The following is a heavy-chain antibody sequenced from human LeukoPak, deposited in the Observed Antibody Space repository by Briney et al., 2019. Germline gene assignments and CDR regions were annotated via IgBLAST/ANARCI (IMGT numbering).Heavy chain of an antibody. D-gene: IGHD3-16*01. CDR2: IWYGGGNK. CDR3: AKGDSPRGGYCDY. V-gene: IGHV3-30*02. J-gene: IGHJ4*02. Sequence: GGSLRLSCAASGFTFSSYGMHWVRQAPGKGLEWVAVIWYGGGNKYYADSVKGRFTISRDNSKNTLYLEMNSLRAEDTAVYYCAKGDSPRGGYCDYWGQGTLVTVSS. CDR1: GFTFSSYG.